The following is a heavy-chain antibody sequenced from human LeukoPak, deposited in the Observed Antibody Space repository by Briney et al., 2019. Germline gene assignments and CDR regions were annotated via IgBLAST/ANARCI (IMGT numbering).Heavy chain of an antibody. Sequence: GGSLRLSCEVSGFIFSTYAMTWVRQAPGKGLEWVSAICASGADTYYSDSAKGRFTISRDNSKSTLYLHMSSLRAEDTAVHFCARRPRDTSGYYLGAFEAWGQGTTVTVSS. CDR3: ARRPRDTSGYYLGAFEA. V-gene: IGHV3-23*01. CDR1: GFIFSTYA. CDR2: ICASGADT. D-gene: IGHD3-22*01. J-gene: IGHJ3*01.